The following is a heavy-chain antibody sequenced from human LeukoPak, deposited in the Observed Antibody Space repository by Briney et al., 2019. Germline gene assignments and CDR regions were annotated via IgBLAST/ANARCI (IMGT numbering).Heavy chain of an antibody. D-gene: IGHD3-16*01. CDR2: ISAYNGNT. J-gene: IGHJ6*02. CDR1: GYTFTSYG. CDR3: ARCVYVSGSYYYYYGMDV. Sequence: ASVKVSCKASGYTFTSYGISWVRQAPGQGLEWMGWISAYNGNTNYAQKFQGRVTITADKSTSTAYMELSSLRSEDTAVYYCARCVYVSGSYYYYYGMDVWGQGTTVTASS. V-gene: IGHV1-18*01.